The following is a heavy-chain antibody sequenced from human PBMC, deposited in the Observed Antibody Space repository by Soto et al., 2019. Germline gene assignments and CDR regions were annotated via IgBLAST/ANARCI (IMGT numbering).Heavy chain of an antibody. V-gene: IGHV4-31*03. D-gene: IGHD6-13*01. CDR1: GGSINNGDYY. CDR2: INYRGTT. J-gene: IGHJ4*02. CDR3: ARDAPGAAPY. Sequence: QVQLQESGPGLVKPSQTLSLTCTVSGGSINNGDYYWNWIRQHPEKGLEWMGYINYRGTTFYSPSLKSRIIKSVDTSKNQFPLKLSSVTAADTAVYYCARDAPGAAPYWGQGTLVTVSS.